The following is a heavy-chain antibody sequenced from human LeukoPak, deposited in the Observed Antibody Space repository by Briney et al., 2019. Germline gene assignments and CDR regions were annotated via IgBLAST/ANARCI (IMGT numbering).Heavy chain of an antibody. CDR1: GGSISSSSFY. D-gene: IGHD2-15*01. V-gene: IGHV4-39*07. CDR3: ATGYCSGGSCPRPLDY. Sequence: PSETLSLTCTVSGGSISSSSFYWGWIRQPPGKGLEWIGSIYYSGSTYYNPSLKSRVTISVDTSKNQFSLKLSSVTAADTAVYYCATGYCSGGSCPRPLDYWGQGTLVTVSS. J-gene: IGHJ4*02. CDR2: IYYSGST.